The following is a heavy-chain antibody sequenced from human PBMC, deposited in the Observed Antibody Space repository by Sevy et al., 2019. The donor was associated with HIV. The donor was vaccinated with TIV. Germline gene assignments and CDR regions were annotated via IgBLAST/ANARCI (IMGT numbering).Heavy chain of an antibody. CDR2: ISYDGSNK. J-gene: IGHJ4*02. CDR1: GITFSSHA. D-gene: IGHD4-17*01. Sequence: GGSLRLSSAASGITFSSHAMNWVRQAPGMGLEWVTIISYDGSNKYYADSVKGRFTISRDNSKNTLYLQMNSLRAEDTAVYYCARADYGDYSGEFDYWGQGTLVTVSS. V-gene: IGHV3-30-3*01. CDR3: ARADYGDYSGEFDY.